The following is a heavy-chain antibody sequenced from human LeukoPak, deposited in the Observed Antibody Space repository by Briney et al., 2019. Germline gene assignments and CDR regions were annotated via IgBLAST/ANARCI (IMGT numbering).Heavy chain of an antibody. CDR3: AKDAGGTPPMHRRDH. CDR2: ITNGAGAT. J-gene: IGHJ4*02. V-gene: IGHV3-23*01. Sequence: PGGSLRLSCAASGFTFSNYALTWVRQAPGKGLEWVATITNGAGATYHADSVKGRFTISRDNSKNTLYLQMNSLRAENTAVYYCAKDAGGTPPMHRRDHWRQGPLVTVSS. CDR1: GFTFSNYA. D-gene: IGHD1-1*01.